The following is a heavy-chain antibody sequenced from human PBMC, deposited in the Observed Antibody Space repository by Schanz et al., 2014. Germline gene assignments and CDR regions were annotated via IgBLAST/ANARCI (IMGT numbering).Heavy chain of an antibody. V-gene: IGHV3-15*01. D-gene: IGHD3-9*01. J-gene: IGHJ6*02. CDR3: TTDHLLRYFDYPTPTEGVYYYTMDV. CDR1: GFTFRNAW. CDR2: IKSKIDGGTT. Sequence: EVHLVESGGGLAKPGGSLRLSCAASGFTFRNAWMTWVRQAPGKGLEWVGHIKSKIDGGTTEYAAPVKGRFTISRDDSKNTLYLQMNSLKTEDTALYYCTTDHLLRYFDYPTPTEGVYYYTMDVWGQGTTVTVSS.